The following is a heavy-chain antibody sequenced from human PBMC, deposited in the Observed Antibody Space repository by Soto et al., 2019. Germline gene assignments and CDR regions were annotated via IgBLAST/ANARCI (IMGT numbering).Heavy chain of an antibody. CDR1: GYTFTSYG. CDR3: VTDHDDKGWGAY. D-gene: IGHD3-16*01. J-gene: IGHJ4*02. Sequence: ASVKVSCKASGYTFTSYGISWVRQAPGQGLEWMGWINAGNGNTKYSQKFQGRVTITRDTSASTAYMELSSLRFEDTAVYYCVTDHDDKGWGAYWGQGTLVTVSS. V-gene: IGHV1-3*01. CDR2: INAGNGNT.